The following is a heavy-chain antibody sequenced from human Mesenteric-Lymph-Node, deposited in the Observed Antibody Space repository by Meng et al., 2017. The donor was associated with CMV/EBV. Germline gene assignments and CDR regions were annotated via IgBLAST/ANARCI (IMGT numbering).Heavy chain of an antibody. J-gene: IGHJ3*02. Sequence: SETLSLTCAVYGGSFSGYYWSWIRQPPGKGLEWIGEINHSGSTNYNPSLKSRVTISVDTSKNQFSLKLSSVTAADTAVYYCARVMGIVVVPAAIRYSRKAFDIWGQGTMVTVSS. CDR2: INHSGST. CDR3: ARVMGIVVVPAAIRYSRKAFDI. D-gene: IGHD2-2*03. V-gene: IGHV4-34*01. CDR1: GGSFSGYY.